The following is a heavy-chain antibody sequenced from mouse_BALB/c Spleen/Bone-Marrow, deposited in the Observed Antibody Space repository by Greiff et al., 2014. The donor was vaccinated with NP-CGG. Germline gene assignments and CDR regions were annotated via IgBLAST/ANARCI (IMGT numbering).Heavy chain of an antibody. J-gene: IGHJ3*01. Sequence: QVQLQQSGPELARPGESVKISCKGSGYTFTDYAMHWVKQSHAKSLEWIGVITTYSANAKYNQKFKGKATMTVDKSSSTAYLELARVTSEDSDIYDGARGGTGPFPYWGQGTLVTVSA. D-gene: IGHD3-3*01. V-gene: IGHV1-67*01. CDR1: GYTFTDYA. CDR3: ARGGTGPFPY. CDR2: ITTYSANA.